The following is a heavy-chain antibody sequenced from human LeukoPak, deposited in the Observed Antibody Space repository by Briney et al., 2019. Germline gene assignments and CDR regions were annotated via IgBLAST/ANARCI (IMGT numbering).Heavy chain of an antibody. CDR1: GFTFTSSA. J-gene: IGHJ6*02. CDR3: AADPYNSPTYYYYVIDV. CDR2: IFVVIPNT. V-gene: IGHV1-58*02. D-gene: IGHD3-10*01. Sequence: TVRVSCKASGFTFTSSAMQGVGQARGQGVEGRGWIFVVIPNTNYAQKFHERLTITTDISTSAAYMELSSLRSEDTAVYYCAADPYNSPTYYYYVIDVWRQETTVTVSS.